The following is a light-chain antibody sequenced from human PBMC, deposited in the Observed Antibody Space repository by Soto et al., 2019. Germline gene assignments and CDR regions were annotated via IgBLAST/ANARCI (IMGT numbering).Light chain of an antibody. Sequence: QSALTQPASVSGSPGQSIPISCTGTSSDVGGYKYVSWYQQHPDKAPKLIIYDVTNRPSGISNRFSGSKSGNTASLTISGLHAEDEADYYCRSYTSSSSYVFGTGTKVTVL. CDR2: DVT. CDR3: RSYTSSSSYV. V-gene: IGLV2-14*01. J-gene: IGLJ1*01. CDR1: SSDVGGYKY.